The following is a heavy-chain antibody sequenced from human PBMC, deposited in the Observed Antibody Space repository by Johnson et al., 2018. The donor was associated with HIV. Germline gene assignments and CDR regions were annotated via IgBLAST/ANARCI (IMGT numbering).Heavy chain of an antibody. CDR3: AKDMRQWELLDAFDI. CDR2: ISDDGSSR. Sequence: QMQLVESGGGVVQPGRSLRLSCAASGFTFSRYPMHWIRQAPGEGLEWVALISDDGSSRYYADSVKGRFTISRDNSKNTLYLQMNSLRAEDTAVYYCAKDMRQWELLDAFDIWGQGTMVTVSS. J-gene: IGHJ3*02. V-gene: IGHV3-30-3*01. D-gene: IGHD1-26*01. CDR1: GFTFSRYP.